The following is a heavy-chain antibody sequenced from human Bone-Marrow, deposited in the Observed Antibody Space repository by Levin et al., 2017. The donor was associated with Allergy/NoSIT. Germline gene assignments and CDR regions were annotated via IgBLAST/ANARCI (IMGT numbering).Heavy chain of an antibody. CDR3: ATTSYDILTGNFGSHVFNI. CDR2: IYAGGYT. V-gene: IGHV3-53*01. J-gene: IGHJ3*02. D-gene: IGHD3-9*01. CDR1: GFTVRSKY. Sequence: GESLKISCVVSGFTVRSKYMSWVRQAPGKGPEWVSVIYAGGYTVYAESVKGRFTISRDNSKNTVDLQMNNLRAEDTALYYCATTSYDILTGNFGSHVFNIWGQGTTVIVSS.